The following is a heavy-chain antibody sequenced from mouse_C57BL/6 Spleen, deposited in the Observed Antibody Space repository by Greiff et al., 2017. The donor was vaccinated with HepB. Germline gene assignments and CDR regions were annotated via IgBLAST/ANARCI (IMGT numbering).Heavy chain of an antibody. J-gene: IGHJ2*01. D-gene: IGHD4-1*01. CDR3: ARTGPYFDY. CDR1: GYSFTSYY. CDR2: IYPGSGNT. V-gene: IGHV1-66*01. Sequence: QVQLKESGPELVKPGASVKISCKASGYSFTSYYIHWVKQRPGQGLEWIGWIYPGSGNTKYNEKFKGKATLTADTSSSTAYMQLSSLTSEDSAVYYCARTGPYFDYWGQGTTLTVSS.